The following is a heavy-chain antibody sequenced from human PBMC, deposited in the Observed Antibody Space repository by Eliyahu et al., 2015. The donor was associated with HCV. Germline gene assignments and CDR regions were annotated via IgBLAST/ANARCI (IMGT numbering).Heavy chain of an antibody. J-gene: IGHJ4*02. Sequence: EVRLVESGGGLVQPGRSLRLSCEASGFIFIDYAMHWVRQVPGKGLEWVSGLSWNGGKREYSDSVKGRFTISRDNARNSLFLELNNVRPEDTALYYCAKDPTDGYFASGSYFNAGFYFDSWGQGTVVTVSS. CDR3: AKDPTDGYFASGSYFNAGFYFDS. CDR1: GFIFIDYA. CDR2: LSWNGGKR. V-gene: IGHV3-9*01. D-gene: IGHD3-10*01.